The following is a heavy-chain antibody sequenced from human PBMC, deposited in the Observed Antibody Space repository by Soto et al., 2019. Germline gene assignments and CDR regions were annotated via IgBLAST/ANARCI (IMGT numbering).Heavy chain of an antibody. D-gene: IGHD5-12*01. CDR2: TYFRSKWYN. Sequence: SQTLSLTCAISGDSVSSNTASWNWIRQSPSRGLEWLGRTYFRSKWYNYYAVSVKSRIIINPDTSTNQFSLQLNSVTPEDTAVYFCAKGDNLGPKTGYAFDPWGQGIMVTVSS. CDR3: AKGDNLGPKTGYAFDP. CDR1: GDSVSSNTAS. V-gene: IGHV6-1*01. J-gene: IGHJ5*02.